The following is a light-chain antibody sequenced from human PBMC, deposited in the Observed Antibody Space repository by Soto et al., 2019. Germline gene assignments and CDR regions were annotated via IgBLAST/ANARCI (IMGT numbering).Light chain of an antibody. V-gene: IGKV3-11*01. CDR2: DAS. Sequence: EIVLTQSPATLSLSPGERATLSCRASQSVSNYLAWYQQKPGQAPRLLIYDASNRATGIPARFSGSGSGTDFTLTISSLEPEDFAVYYCQQGSYWPTLYTFGQGTKLEIK. J-gene: IGKJ2*01. CDR3: QQGSYWPTLYT. CDR1: QSVSNY.